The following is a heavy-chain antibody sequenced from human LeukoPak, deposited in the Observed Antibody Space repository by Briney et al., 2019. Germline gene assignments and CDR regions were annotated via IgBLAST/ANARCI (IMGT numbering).Heavy chain of an antibody. J-gene: IGHJ4*02. D-gene: IGHD2-2*02. V-gene: IGHV3-30*02. CDR2: IRYDGSNK. Sequence: GGSLRLSCAASGFTFSSYGMHWVRQAPGKGLEWVAFIRYDGSNKYYADSVKGRFTISRDNSKNTLYLQMNSLRAEDTAVYYCAKDLTCSSTSCYRGGEDYFDYWGQGTLVTVSS. CDR1: GFTFSSYG. CDR3: AKDLTCSSTSCYRGGEDYFDY.